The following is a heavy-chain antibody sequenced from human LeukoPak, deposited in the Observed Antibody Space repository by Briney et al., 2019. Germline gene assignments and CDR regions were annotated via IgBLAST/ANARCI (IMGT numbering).Heavy chain of an antibody. CDR2: ISSNGGST. Sequence: GGSLRLSCAASGFTFSSYAMHWVRQAPGKGLEYVSAISSNGGSTYYANSVKGRFTISRDNSKNTLYLQMGSLRAEDMAVYYCARDLYPYQLLTGFDHWGQGTLVTVSS. J-gene: IGHJ4*02. CDR1: GFTFSSYA. D-gene: IGHD2-2*01. V-gene: IGHV3-64*01. CDR3: ARDLYPYQLLTGFDH.